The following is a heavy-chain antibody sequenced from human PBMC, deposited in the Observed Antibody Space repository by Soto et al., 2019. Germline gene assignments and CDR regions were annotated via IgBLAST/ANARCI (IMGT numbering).Heavy chain of an antibody. CDR2: INSDGSTT. J-gene: IGHJ4*02. CDR1: GFTFNNHW. Sequence: HPGGSLRLSCAASGFTFNNHWMHWVRQAPEKGLVWVSRINSDGSTTNYADSVKGRFTISRDNAKNTLYLQMNSLRAEDTAVYYCARQKMWYTSPFDYWGLGTLVTVSS. D-gene: IGHD1-1*01. V-gene: IGHV3-74*01. CDR3: ARQKMWYTSPFDY.